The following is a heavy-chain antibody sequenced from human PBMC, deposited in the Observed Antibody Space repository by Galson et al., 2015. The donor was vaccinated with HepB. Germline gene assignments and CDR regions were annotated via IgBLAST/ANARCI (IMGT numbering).Heavy chain of an antibody. Sequence: LSLTCAVYGGSFSGYYWSWIRQPPGKGLEWIGEINHSGSTNYNPSLKSRVTISVDTSKNQFSLKLSSVTAADTAVYYCARGRFDPWGQGTLVTVSS. CDR1: GGSFSGYY. CDR3: ARGRFDP. CDR2: INHSGST. J-gene: IGHJ5*02. V-gene: IGHV4-34*01.